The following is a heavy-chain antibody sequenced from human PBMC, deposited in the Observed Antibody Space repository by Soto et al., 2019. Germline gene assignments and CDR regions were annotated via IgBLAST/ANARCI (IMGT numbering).Heavy chain of an antibody. V-gene: IGHV3-53*01. Sequence: EVQLVESGGGLTQPGGSLRLSCVVSGFIVSRSHMMWVRQAPGKGLEGVSVIYNHGQINHVDPVKGRFTIARDNSKNTIYLQMNSLKVEDTAVYYCVRVTGAERHWGQGALVTVSS. D-gene: IGHD7-27*01. CDR1: GFIVSRSH. CDR2: IYNHGQI. J-gene: IGHJ4*02. CDR3: VRVTGAERH.